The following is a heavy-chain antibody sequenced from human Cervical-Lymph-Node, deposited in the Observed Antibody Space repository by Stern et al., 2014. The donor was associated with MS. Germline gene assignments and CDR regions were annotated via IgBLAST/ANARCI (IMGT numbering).Heavy chain of an antibody. CDR2: ITPLFGVT. CDR1: GGTFRSYG. J-gene: IGHJ6*02. V-gene: IGHV1-69*01. D-gene: IGHD3-9*01. CDR3: ARHFDWLLGAEDYGMDV. Sequence: VQLVESGAEVKQPGSSVNVSCKASGGTFRSYGFSWVRQAPGQGLEWMGGITPLFGVTNYEQKYQGRVTIIADESTNTVYMELSSLRSEDTAVYYCARHFDWLLGAEDYGMDVWGQGTTVTVSS.